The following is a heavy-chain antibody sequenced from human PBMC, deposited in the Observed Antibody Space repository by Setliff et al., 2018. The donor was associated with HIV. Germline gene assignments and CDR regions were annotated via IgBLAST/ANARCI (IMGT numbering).Heavy chain of an antibody. CDR3: ARDVPWGDYYYYMDV. CDR1: GGSISSYY. J-gene: IGHJ6*03. V-gene: IGHV4-4*07. D-gene: IGHD3-16*01. Sequence: SETLSLTCTVPGGSISSYYWSWIRQPAGKGLEWIGHIYTSGSTNYNPSLKSRVTMSVDTSKNQFSPKLSSVTAADTAVYYCARDVPWGDYYYYMDVWGKGTTVTV. CDR2: IYTSGST.